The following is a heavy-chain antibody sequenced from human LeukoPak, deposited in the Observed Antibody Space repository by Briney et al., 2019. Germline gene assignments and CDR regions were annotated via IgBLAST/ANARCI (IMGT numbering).Heavy chain of an antibody. CDR2: ISWDGGST. CDR1: GFTFDDYA. Sequence: GGSLRLSCAASGFTFDDYAMHWVRQAPGKGLEWVSLISWDGGSTYYADSVKGRFTISRDNSKNTLYLQMNSLRVEDTAVYYCASGSSGLDYWGQGTLVTVSS. J-gene: IGHJ4*02. D-gene: IGHD6-19*01. V-gene: IGHV3-43D*03. CDR3: ASGSSGLDY.